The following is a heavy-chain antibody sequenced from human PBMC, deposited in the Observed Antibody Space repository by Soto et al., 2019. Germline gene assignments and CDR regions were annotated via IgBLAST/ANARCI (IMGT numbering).Heavy chain of an antibody. V-gene: IGHV4-59*01. J-gene: IGHJ3*01. Sequence: PSETLSLTCTVSGGSISSYYWSWIRQPPGKGLEWIGYIYYSGSTNYNPSLKSRVTKDTSKNQVVLTMTNMDPVDTATYFCAHRPFSSTWHDAYDVWGPGTMVTVSS. CDR2: IYYSGST. CDR1: GGSISSYY. CDR3: AHRPFSSTWHDAYDV. D-gene: IGHD6-6*01.